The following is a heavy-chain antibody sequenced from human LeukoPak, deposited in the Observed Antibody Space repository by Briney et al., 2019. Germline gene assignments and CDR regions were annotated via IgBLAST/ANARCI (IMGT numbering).Heavy chain of an antibody. V-gene: IGHV3-21*01. CDR2: ISSSSSYI. D-gene: IGHD2-15*01. CDR1: GFTFSSYS. Sequence: GRSLRLSCAASGFTFSSYSMNWVRQAPGKGLEWVSSISSSSSYIYYADSVKGRFTISRDNAKNSLYLQMNSLRAEDTAVYYCARDVGGGYFDYWGQGTLVTVSS. J-gene: IGHJ4*02. CDR3: ARDVGGGYFDY.